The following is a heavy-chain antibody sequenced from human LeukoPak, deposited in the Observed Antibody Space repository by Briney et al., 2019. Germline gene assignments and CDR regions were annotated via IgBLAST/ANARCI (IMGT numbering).Heavy chain of an antibody. CDR1: GGSISSYY. CDR3: ARTDLSAISYYFDY. V-gene: IGHV4-59*01. CDR2: IYYSGST. D-gene: IGHD5-18*01. Sequence: SETLSLTCTVSGGSISSYYWSWIRQPPGKGLEWIGYIYYSGSTNCNPSLKSRVTISVDTSKNQFSLKLSSVTAADTAVYYCARTDLSAISYYFDYWGQGTLVTVSS. J-gene: IGHJ4*02.